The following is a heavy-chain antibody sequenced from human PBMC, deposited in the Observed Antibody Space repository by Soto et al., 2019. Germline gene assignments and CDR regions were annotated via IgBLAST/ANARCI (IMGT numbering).Heavy chain of an antibody. V-gene: IGHV3-7*01. Sequence: GSLRLSCAASGFTFSSYWMSWVRQAPGKGLEWVANIKQDGSEKYYVDSVKGRFTISRDNAKNSLYLQMNSLRAEDTAVYYCARDYIDTVVVVAATFAFDIWGQGTMVTVSS. D-gene: IGHD2-15*01. CDR1: GFTFSSYW. CDR2: IKQDGSEK. CDR3: ARDYIDTVVVVAATFAFDI. J-gene: IGHJ3*02.